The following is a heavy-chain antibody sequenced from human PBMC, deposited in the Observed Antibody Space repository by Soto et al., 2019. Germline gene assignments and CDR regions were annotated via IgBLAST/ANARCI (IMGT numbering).Heavy chain of an antibody. CDR2: INHSGST. Sequence: SQTLSLPCAVYGGSFSGYYWSWIRQPPGKGLEWIGEINHSGSTNYNPSLKSRVTISVDTSKNQFSLKLSSVTAADTAVYYCARGPTPDYWGQGTLVTVSS. V-gene: IGHV4-34*01. D-gene: IGHD2-15*01. CDR3: ARGPTPDY. CDR1: GGSFSGYY. J-gene: IGHJ4*02.